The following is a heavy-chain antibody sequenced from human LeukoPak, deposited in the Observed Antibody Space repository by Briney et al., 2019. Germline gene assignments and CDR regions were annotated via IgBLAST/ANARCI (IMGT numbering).Heavy chain of an antibody. V-gene: IGHV1-8*01. CDR1: GYTFTSYD. D-gene: IGHD3-10*01. CDR3: ARGVGWGSSYLYYYYMDV. Sequence: ASVKVSCKASGYTFTSYDINWVRQATGQGLEWMGWMNPNSGNTGYAQKLQGRVTMTRNTSISTAYMELSSLRSEDTAVYYCARGVGWGSSYLYYYYMDVWGKGTTVTVSS. CDR2: MNPNSGNT. J-gene: IGHJ6*03.